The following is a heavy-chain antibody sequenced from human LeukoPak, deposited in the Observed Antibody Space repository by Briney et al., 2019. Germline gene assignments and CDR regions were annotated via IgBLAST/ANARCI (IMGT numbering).Heavy chain of an antibody. D-gene: IGHD3-3*02. Sequence: GGTLRLSCAASGFTFSSYGMSWVRQAPGKGLEWVSAISGSGGSTYYADSVKGRFTISRDNSKNTLYLQMNSLRAEDTAVYYCAKDSGLSMFDYWGQGTLVTVSS. CDR1: GFTFSSYG. V-gene: IGHV3-23*01. CDR3: AKDSGLSMFDY. CDR2: ISGSGGST. J-gene: IGHJ4*02.